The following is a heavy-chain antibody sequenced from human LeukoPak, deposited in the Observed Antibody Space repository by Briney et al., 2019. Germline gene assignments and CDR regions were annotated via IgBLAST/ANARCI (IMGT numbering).Heavy chain of an antibody. J-gene: IGHJ3*02. V-gene: IGHV3-30*02. CDR3: AKDPDYYDSSGYYGLGAFDI. CDR1: GFTFSSYG. D-gene: IGHD3-22*01. Sequence: SGGSLRLSCAASGFTFSSYGMHWVRQAPGKGLEWVAVIWYDGSNKYYADSVKGRFTISRDNSKNTLYLQMNSLRAEDTAVYYCAKDPDYYDSSGYYGLGAFDIWGQGTMVTVSS. CDR2: IWYDGSNK.